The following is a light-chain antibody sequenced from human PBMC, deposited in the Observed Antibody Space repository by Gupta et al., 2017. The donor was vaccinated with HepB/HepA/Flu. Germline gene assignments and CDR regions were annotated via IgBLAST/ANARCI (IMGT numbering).Light chain of an antibody. CDR3: QQHNSWPLT. CDR2: GAY. CDR1: QSVSNN. Sequence: IVMTQSPAPLSVSPGERATLSCRASQSVSNNLAWYQHHPGQAPRLLIYGAYTRATGIPARFSGSGSGTEFTLTISSLESEDFAVYYCQQHNSWPLTFGGGTNVEIK. V-gene: IGKV3-15*01. J-gene: IGKJ4*01.